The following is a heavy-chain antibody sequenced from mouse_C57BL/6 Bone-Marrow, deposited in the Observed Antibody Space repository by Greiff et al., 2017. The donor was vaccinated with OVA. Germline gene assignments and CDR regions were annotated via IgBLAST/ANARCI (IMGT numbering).Heavy chain of an antibody. J-gene: IGHJ2*01. CDR3: TVSNRLDY. V-gene: IGHV14-4*01. D-gene: IGHD2-5*01. Sequence: VQLQQSGAELVRPGASVKLSCTASGFNIKDDYMHWVKQRPEQGLEWIGWIDPENGDTEYASKFQGKATITADTSSNTAYLQLSSLTSEDTAVYYCTVSNRLDYWGQGTTLTVSS. CDR2: IDPENGDT. CDR1: GFNIKDDY.